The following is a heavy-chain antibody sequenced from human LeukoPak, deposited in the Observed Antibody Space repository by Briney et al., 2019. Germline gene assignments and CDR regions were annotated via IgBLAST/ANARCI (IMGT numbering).Heavy chain of an antibody. CDR3: ARDRLGIAVAGVIDY. D-gene: IGHD6-19*01. J-gene: IGHJ4*02. CDR1: GGSIKSYY. CDR2: IYYSGST. Sequence: SETLSLTCTVSGGSIKSYYWGWIRQPPGKGLEWIGNIYYSGSTYYNPSLKSRVTISVDTSKNQFSLKLSSVTAADTAVYYCARDRLGIAVAGVIDYWGQGTLVTVSS. V-gene: IGHV4-39*07.